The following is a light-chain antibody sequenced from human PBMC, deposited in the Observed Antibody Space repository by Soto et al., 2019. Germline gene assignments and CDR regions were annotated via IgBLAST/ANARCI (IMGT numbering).Light chain of an antibody. CDR1: QSSSSW. Sequence: DIQMTQSPSTRSASVGDRVTITCRASQSSSSWLAWYQQKPGKAPKLLIYDASSLESGVPSRFSGSGSGTEFTLTISSLQPDDFATYYCQQYNRYSSSPVGQGTKLEIK. CDR3: QQYNRYSSSP. V-gene: IGKV1-5*01. J-gene: IGKJ2*01. CDR2: DAS.